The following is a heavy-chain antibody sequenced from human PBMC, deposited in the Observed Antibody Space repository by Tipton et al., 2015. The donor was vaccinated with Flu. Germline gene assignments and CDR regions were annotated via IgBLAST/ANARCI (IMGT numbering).Heavy chain of an antibody. D-gene: IGHD2-21*02. CDR3: ARDVGPQIKVTGGLDV. V-gene: IGHV4-39*07. Sequence: TLSLTCTVSGGSIRSSTDFWAWLRQSPGKGLEWIGTIYYTGSPYYNVSLKSRVTISVDTSKNKFSLKLSSVTAADTAVYYCARDVGPQIKVTGGLDVWGQGTTVTVSS. CDR2: IYYTGSP. J-gene: IGHJ6*02. CDR1: GGSIRSSTDF.